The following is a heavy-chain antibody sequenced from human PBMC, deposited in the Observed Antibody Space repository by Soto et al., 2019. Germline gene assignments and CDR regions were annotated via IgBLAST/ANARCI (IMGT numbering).Heavy chain of an antibody. V-gene: IGHV3-23*01. CDR3: AKDPRDCSSTSCYDY. Sequence: EVQLLESGGGLVQPGGSLRLSCAASGFTFSSYAMSWVRQAPGKGLEWVSAISGSGGNTYYADSGKGRFTISRDKSKNTLYLQMNSLRAEDTALYYCAKDPRDCSSTSCYDYWGQGTLVTVSS. CDR1: GFTFSSYA. CDR2: ISGSGGNT. J-gene: IGHJ4*02. D-gene: IGHD2-2*01.